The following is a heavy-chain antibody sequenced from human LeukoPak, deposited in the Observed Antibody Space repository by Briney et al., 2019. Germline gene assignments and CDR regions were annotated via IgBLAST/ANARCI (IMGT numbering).Heavy chain of an antibody. CDR3: AKGQELDDGVFDS. J-gene: IGHJ4*02. CDR1: GFTFSRIA. V-gene: IGHV3-23*01. CDR2: IRSNGETT. D-gene: IGHD1-1*01. Sequence: PGGSLRLSCAASGFTFSRIAMTWVRQAPGKGLEWVSTIRSNGETTYNADSVKGRFTISRDNSKETLYLQLNSLRVEDTAIYYCAKGQELDDGVFDSWGQGTLVTVSS.